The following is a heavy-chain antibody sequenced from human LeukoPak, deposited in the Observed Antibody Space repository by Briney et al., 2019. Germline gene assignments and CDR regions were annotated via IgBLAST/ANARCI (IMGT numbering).Heavy chain of an antibody. D-gene: IGHD6-6*01. Sequence: ASVKVSCKASGYTFTSYYMHWVRQAPGQGLEGMGIINPSGGSTSYAQKFQGRVTMTRDTSTSTVYMELSSLRSEDTAVYYCARSVRYSSSPRYYYYYYGMDVWGQGTTVTVSS. CDR2: INPSGGST. V-gene: IGHV1-46*01. J-gene: IGHJ6*02. CDR3: ARSVRYSSSPRYYYYYYGMDV. CDR1: GYTFTSYY.